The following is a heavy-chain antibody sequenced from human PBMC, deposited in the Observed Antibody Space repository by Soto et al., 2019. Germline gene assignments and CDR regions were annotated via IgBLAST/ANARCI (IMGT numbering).Heavy chain of an antibody. Sequence: QVQLQESGPGLVKPSETLSLACTVSGVSVTSGTYYWTWIRQPPGKGLEWVGYIYYSGRTKYNPSLKSRVTMSVDTSKNQFSLKLSSVTAADTAVYYCARDSDYDSPQQGRGGLDLWGQGTLVTVSS. CDR2: IYYSGRT. CDR3: ARDSDYDSPQQGRGGLDL. V-gene: IGHV4-61*01. D-gene: IGHD3-22*01. J-gene: IGHJ5*02. CDR1: GVSVTSGTYY.